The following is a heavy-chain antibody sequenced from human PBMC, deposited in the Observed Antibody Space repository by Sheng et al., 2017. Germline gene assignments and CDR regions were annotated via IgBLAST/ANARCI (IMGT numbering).Heavy chain of an antibody. J-gene: IGHJ6*02. D-gene: IGHD3-22*01. CDR3: ARRYYDSSGPYYYYGMDV. Sequence: QVQLVQSGAEVKKPGSSVKVSCKASGGTFSSYAISWVRQAPGQGLEWMGGIIPIFGTANYAQKFQGRVTITADESTSTAYMELSSLRSEDTAVYYCARRYYDSSGPYYYYGMDVWGQGTTVTVSS. CDR2: IIPIFGTA. CDR1: GGTFSSYA. V-gene: IGHV1-69*13.